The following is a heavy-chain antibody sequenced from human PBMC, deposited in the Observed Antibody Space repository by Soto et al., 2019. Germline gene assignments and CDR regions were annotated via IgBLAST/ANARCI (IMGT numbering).Heavy chain of an antibody. Sequence: QVHLLMQSGAEVKKPGSSVKVSCKASGGNPSNSAISWVRQAPGQGLEWMGGIIPVFGIISYAQNFQGRVTITADESTSTPYMELSSLRVEDTAVYFCAGGRIVVAGSSAYYGMDVWGQGTAVTVSS. D-gene: IGHD6-19*01. CDR3: AGGRIVVAGSSAYYGMDV. V-gene: IGHV1-69*01. J-gene: IGHJ6*02. CDR1: GGNPSNSA. CDR2: IIPVFGII.